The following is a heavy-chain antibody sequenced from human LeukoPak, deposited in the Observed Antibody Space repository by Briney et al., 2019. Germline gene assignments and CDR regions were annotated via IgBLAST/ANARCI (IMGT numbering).Heavy chain of an antibody. CDR3: AREMGDTAILKLYGVYYYGMDV. Sequence: GGSLRLSCAASGFTFSGYWMHWVRQAPGKGLVWVSRINSDGSSTSYADSVKGRFTISRDNAKNTLYLQMNSLRAEDTAVYYCAREMGDTAILKLYGVYYYGMDVWGQGTTVTVSS. CDR2: INSDGSST. D-gene: IGHD5-18*01. CDR1: GFTFSGYW. J-gene: IGHJ6*02. V-gene: IGHV3-74*01.